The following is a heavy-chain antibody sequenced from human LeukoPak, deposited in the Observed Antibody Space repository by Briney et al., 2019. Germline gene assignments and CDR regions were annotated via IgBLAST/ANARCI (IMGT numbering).Heavy chain of an antibody. CDR1: GGSISSSSYY. CDR2: IYYSGST. V-gene: IGHV4-39*07. D-gene: IGHD4-23*01. J-gene: IGHJ6*03. Sequence: SETLSLTCTVSGGSISSSSYYWGWIRQPPGKGLEWIGSIYYSGSTYYNPSLKSRVTISVDTSKNQFSLKLSSVTAADTAVYYCARDGKRPYYYMDVWGKGTTVTVSS. CDR3: ARDGKRPYYYMDV.